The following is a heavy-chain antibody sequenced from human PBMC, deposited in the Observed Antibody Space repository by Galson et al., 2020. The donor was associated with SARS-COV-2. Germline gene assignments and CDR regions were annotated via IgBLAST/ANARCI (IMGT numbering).Heavy chain of an antibody. V-gene: IGHV3-23*01. CDR3: AKDLGSTIFGVVTYDGFDI. D-gene: IGHD3-3*01. Sequence: GGSLRLSCAASGFTFSNYAMSWVRQAPGKGLEWVSVMSGSGGSTKYADSVKGRFTITRDNSKNTVYLQMNSLRAEDTAVYYCAKDLGSTIFGVVTYDGFDIWGQGTMVTVSS. J-gene: IGHJ3*02. CDR1: GFTFSNYA. CDR2: MSGSGGST.